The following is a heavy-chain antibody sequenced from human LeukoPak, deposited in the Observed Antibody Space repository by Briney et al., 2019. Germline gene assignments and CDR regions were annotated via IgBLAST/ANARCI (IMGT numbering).Heavy chain of an antibody. CDR3: VRLRGNYLPDY. V-gene: IGHV4-59*01. D-gene: IGHD4-11*01. CDR1: GDSISGYY. Sequence: PSETLSLTCTVSGDSISGYYWTWIRQPPGKGLEWIGYIYYSGSTNYNPSLKSRLTISVDTSKNQFSLKLSSVTAADTAVYYCVRLRGNYLPDYWGQGFLVTVSS. CDR2: IYYSGST. J-gene: IGHJ4*02.